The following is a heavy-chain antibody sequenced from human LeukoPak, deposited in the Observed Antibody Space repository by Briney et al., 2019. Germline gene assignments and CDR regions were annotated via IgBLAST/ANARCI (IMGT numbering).Heavy chain of an antibody. CDR2: TYYRSKWYN. CDR1: GDSVSSNSAA. CDR3: AREGRGDVDFDY. V-gene: IGHV6-1*01. Sequence: SQTLSLTCAISGDSVSSNSAAWNWLRQPPSRGLEWLGRTYYRSKWYNNYAVSVKSRITINPDTSKNQFSLQLNSVTPEDTAVYYCAREGRGDVDFDYWGQGTLVTVSS. D-gene: IGHD3-10*02. J-gene: IGHJ4*02.